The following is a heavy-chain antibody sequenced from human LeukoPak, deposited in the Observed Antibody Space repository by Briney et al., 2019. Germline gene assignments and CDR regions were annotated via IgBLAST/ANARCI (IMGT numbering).Heavy chain of an antibody. CDR1: GFTFSSYS. CDR2: ISSSSSYI. V-gene: IGHV3-21*01. Sequence: GGSLRLSRAASGFTFSSYSMNWVRQAPGKGLEWVSSISSSSSYIYYADSVKGRFTISRDNAKNSLYLQMNSLRAEDTAVYYCASGWELTYDYWGQGTLVTVSS. D-gene: IGHD1-26*01. J-gene: IGHJ4*02. CDR3: ASGWELTYDY.